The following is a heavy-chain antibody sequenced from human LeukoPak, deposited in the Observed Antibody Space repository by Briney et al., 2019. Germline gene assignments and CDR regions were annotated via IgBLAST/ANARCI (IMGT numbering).Heavy chain of an antibody. CDR2: ISGSGGST. J-gene: IGHJ4*02. Sequence: GGSLRLSCAASGFTFSSYGMSWVRQAPGKGLEWASAISGSGGSTYYADSVKGRFTISRDNSKNTLYLQMNSPRAEDTAVYYCAKDPGYGDYGWGQGTLVTVSS. V-gene: IGHV3-23*01. CDR1: GFTFSSYG. CDR3: AKDPGYGDYG. D-gene: IGHD4-17*01.